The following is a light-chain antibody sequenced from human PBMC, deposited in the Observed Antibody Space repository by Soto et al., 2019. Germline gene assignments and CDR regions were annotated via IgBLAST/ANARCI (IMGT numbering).Light chain of an antibody. Sequence: QSALTQPASVSGSPGQSITISSTGTSSDVGYYNYVSWYQQHPGKAPKLMIYDVRNRPSGVSNRFSGSKSGNTASLTISGLQAEDEADYYCSSYTSSSTYVFGTGTKLTVL. V-gene: IGLV2-14*03. J-gene: IGLJ1*01. CDR2: DVR. CDR1: SSDVGYYNY. CDR3: SSYTSSSTYV.